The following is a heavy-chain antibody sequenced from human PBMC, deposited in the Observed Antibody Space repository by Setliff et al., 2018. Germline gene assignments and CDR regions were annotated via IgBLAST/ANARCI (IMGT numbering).Heavy chain of an antibody. CDR1: GASINSGTYY. Sequence: SETLSLTCTVSGASINSGTYYWAWIRQPPGKGLEWIGRIHYSGTTYSNPSLKSRVTMSVDTSKNQFSLRLNSVTASDTAVYYCATTGTYRYFDYWGQGTLVTVSS. V-gene: IGHV4-39*01. D-gene: IGHD1-1*01. CDR2: IHYSGTT. J-gene: IGHJ4*02. CDR3: ATTGTYRYFDY.